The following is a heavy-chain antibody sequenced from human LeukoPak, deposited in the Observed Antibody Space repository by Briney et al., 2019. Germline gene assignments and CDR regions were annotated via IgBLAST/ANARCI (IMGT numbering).Heavy chain of an antibody. CDR1: GFTFSSYW. D-gene: IGHD2-21*01. V-gene: IGHV3-74*01. J-gene: IGHJ5*02. CDR3: AIFQAVVVDP. Sequence: GGSLRLSCAASGFTFSSYWMHWGRQAPGKGLVWVSRINSDGTTTDYADSVKGRFTISRDNAKNTLYLQMNSLRAEDTAVYYCAIFQAVVVDPWGQGTLVTVSS. CDR2: INSDGTTT.